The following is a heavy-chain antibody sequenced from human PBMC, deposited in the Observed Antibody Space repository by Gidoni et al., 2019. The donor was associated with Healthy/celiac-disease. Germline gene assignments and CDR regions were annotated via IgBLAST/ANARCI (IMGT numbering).Heavy chain of an antibody. J-gene: IGHJ6*02. CDR2: IYYSGST. CDR3: ARVAGYYYGSGSYYKGTYYYYGMDV. V-gene: IGHV4-31*03. Sequence: QVQLQESGPRLVKPSQTLSLTCTVSGGSISSGGYYWRWLRQHPGKGLEWIGYIYYSGSTYYNPSLKSRVTISVDTSKNQFSLKLSSVTAADTAVYYCARVAGYYYGSGSYYKGTYYYYGMDVWGQGTTVTVSS. CDR1: GGSISSGGYY. D-gene: IGHD3-10*01.